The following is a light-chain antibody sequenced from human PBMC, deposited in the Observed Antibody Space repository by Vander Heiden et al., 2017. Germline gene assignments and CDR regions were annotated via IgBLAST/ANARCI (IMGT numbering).Light chain of an antibody. CDR2: WAS. CDR1: HSVLHNYYNKNW. CDR3: HQYHTAPYT. Sequence: DLVLTQSPDSLAVSLGAMATINCKSSHSVLHNYYNKNWLAWYQKKPGQPPKLLIYWASTRAPGVPVRFSGSGSGTDFTLTISSLQAEDAAVYYCHQYHTAPYTFGPGTELAIK. J-gene: IGKJ2*01. V-gene: IGKV4-1*01.